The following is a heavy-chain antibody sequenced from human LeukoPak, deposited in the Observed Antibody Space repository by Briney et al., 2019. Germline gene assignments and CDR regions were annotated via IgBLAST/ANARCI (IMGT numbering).Heavy chain of an antibody. CDR2: ISAYNGNT. Sequence: ASVKVSCKASGYTFTSYGINWVRQAPGQGLEWMGWISAYNGNTNYAQKLQGRVTMTTDTSTSTAYMELRSLRSDDTAVYYCARAPGYSSSWYVVDVWGKGTTVTVSS. J-gene: IGHJ6*04. CDR1: GYTFTSYG. D-gene: IGHD6-13*01. V-gene: IGHV1-18*04. CDR3: ARAPGYSSSWYVVDV.